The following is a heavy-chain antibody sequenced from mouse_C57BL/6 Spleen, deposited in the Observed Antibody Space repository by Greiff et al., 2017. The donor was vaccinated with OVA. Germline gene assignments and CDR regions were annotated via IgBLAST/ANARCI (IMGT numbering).Heavy chain of an antibody. J-gene: IGHJ4*01. CDR2: INPSSGYT. Sequence: VQLQQSGAELVKPGASVKLSCKASGYPFSSYWMHWVKQRPGQGLEWIGCINPSSGYTKYNQKFKGKATLTADKSSSTAYMHLSSLTYEDSAVYCCARSAYYSNDYAMDYWGQGTSVTVSS. CDR3: ARSAYYSNDYAMDY. CDR1: GYPFSSYW. V-gene: IGHV1-7*01. D-gene: IGHD2-5*01.